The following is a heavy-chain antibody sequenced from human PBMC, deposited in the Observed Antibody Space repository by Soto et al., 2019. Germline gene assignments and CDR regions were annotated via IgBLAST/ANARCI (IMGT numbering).Heavy chain of an antibody. CDR2: IKSKADGGTT. V-gene: IGHV3-15*01. J-gene: IGHJ4*02. CDR1: GFIFSNAW. Sequence: PGGSLRLSCAASGFIFSNAWMSWVRQAPGKGLEWVGRIKSKADGGTTDYAAPVKGRFTITRDDSKNSMYLQMNGLRAEDTAVYYCARILIIGTTRGSYFDYWGQGTLVTVS. D-gene: IGHD1-20*01. CDR3: ARILIIGTTRGSYFDY.